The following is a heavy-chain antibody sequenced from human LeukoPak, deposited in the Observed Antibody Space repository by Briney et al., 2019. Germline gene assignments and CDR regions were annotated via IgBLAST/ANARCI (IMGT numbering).Heavy chain of an antibody. CDR3: AKALYGGHDY. Sequence: GGSLRLSCAVSGFTLSTYAMSWVRQAPGKGLECVSAISGNGNTIYYADSAKGRFTISRDTSKNTLSMQMNSLRAEDTAVYYCAKALYGGHDYWGQGTLVTVSS. V-gene: IGHV3-23*01. J-gene: IGHJ4*02. D-gene: IGHD2-15*01. CDR2: ISGNGNTI. CDR1: GFTLSTYA.